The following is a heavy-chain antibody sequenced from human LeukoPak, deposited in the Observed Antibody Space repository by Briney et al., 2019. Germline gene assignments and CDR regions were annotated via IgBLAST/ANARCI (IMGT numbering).Heavy chain of an antibody. J-gene: IGHJ4*02. Sequence: GSLRLSCAASGFTFSSYWMSWVRQAPGKGLEWIGYISYSGSTNYNPSLKSRVSISVDTSKNHFSLKLTSVTAADTAVYYCARRRYLTSGSFDYWGQGTLVTVSS. CDR1: GFTFSSYW. CDR2: ISYSGST. V-gene: IGHV4-59*01. CDR3: ARRRYLTSGSFDY. D-gene: IGHD3-10*01.